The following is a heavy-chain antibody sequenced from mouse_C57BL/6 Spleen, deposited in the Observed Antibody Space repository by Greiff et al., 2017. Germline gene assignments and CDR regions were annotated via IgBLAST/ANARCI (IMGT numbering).Heavy chain of an antibody. CDR2: IDPSDSYT. V-gene: IGHV1-50*01. CDR1: GYTFTSYW. J-gene: IGHJ2*01. CDR3: ARRDDYDERAYFDD. Sequence: QVQLQQPGAELVKPGASVKLSCKASGYTFTSYWMQWVKQRPGQGLEWIGEIDPSDSYTNYNQKFKGKATLTVDTSSSTAYMQLSSLTSEDSAVYYCARRDDYDERAYFDDWGQGTTLTVSS. D-gene: IGHD2-4*01.